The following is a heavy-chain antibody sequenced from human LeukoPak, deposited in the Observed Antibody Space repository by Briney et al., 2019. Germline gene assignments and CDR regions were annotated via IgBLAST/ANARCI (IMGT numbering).Heavy chain of an antibody. D-gene: IGHD3-9*01. CDR1: GFTFSSYS. V-gene: IGHV3-53*01. CDR3: ARVDYDILTGSLY. CDR2: IYSGGST. Sequence: GGSLRLSCAASGFTFSSYSMNWVRQAPGKGLEWVSVIYSGGSTYYADSVKGRFTISRDNSKNTLYLQMNSLRAEDTAVYYCARVDYDILTGSLYWGQGTLVTVSS. J-gene: IGHJ4*02.